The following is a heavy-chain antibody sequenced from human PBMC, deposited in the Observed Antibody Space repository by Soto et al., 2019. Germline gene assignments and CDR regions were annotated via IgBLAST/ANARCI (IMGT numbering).Heavy chain of an antibody. CDR1: GGSISSGGYY. CDR2: IYDSGNT. J-gene: IGHJ5*02. Sequence: QVQLQESGPGLVKPSQTLSLTCTVSGGSISSGGYYWSWIRQHPGKGLEWIVYIYDSGNTYYNPSLKSRVTISVDTSKNQFSLKLSSVTAADTAVYYCAREEGGGYDHRWFDPWGQATLVTVSS. D-gene: IGHD5-12*01. CDR3: AREEGGGYDHRWFDP. V-gene: IGHV4-31*03.